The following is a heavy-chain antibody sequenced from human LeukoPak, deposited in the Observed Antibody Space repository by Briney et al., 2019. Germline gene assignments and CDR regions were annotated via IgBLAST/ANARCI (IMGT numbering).Heavy chain of an antibody. CDR1: GYSFTDYY. Sequence: ASVKVSCKASGYSFTDYYIHWVRQAPGQGLEWMGWINPKSGGTNYAQKFQGRVTMTRDTSISTAYMDLSRLTSDDTAAYYCARDSNFKPFDYWGQGTLVTVSS. CDR2: INPKSGGT. V-gene: IGHV1-2*02. J-gene: IGHJ4*02. CDR3: ARDSNFKPFDY. D-gene: IGHD1-1*01.